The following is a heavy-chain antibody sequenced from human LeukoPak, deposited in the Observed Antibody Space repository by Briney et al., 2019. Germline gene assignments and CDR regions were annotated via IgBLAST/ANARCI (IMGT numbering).Heavy chain of an antibody. CDR2: ISSSGDNI. J-gene: IGHJ4*02. Sequence: WGSLRLSCAASGVTFSSYNMNWFRQAPGKGLEWVSFISSSGDNIYYAVSLKGPFTISRDNVKITVYLQTNSLRADDTSVYYCASGGTYVLDYWGQGTLVTVSA. D-gene: IGHD3-16*01. CDR3: ASGGTYVLDY. CDR1: GVTFSSYN. V-gene: IGHV3-21*01.